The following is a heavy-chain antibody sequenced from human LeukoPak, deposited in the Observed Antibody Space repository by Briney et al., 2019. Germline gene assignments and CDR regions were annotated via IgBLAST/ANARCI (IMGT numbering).Heavy chain of an antibody. Sequence: GGSLRLSCAASGFTFIDYSMSWIRQAPGKGLEWISYISSGSSTIHYADSVKGRFTISRDSAKNSLYLQMNSLRDEDTAVYYCARDYGYSSSFDYWGQGTLVTVSS. CDR2: ISSGSSTI. J-gene: IGHJ4*02. V-gene: IGHV3-11*04. CDR3: ARDYGYSSSFDY. D-gene: IGHD6-19*01. CDR1: GFTFIDYS.